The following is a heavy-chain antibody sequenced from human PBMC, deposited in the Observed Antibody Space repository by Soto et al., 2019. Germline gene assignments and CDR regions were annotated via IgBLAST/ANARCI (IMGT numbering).Heavy chain of an antibody. J-gene: IGHJ4*02. CDR3: ARDFGGSHWSKSFDY. V-gene: IGHV3-30-3*01. D-gene: IGHD1-26*01. CDR1: GFTFSSYA. CDR2: ISYDGSNK. Sequence: VGSLRLSCAASGFTFSSYAMHWVRQAPGKGLEWVAVISYDGSNKYYADSVKGRFTISRDNSKNTLYLQMNSLRAEDTAVYYCARDFGGSHWSKSFDYWGQGTLVTVSS.